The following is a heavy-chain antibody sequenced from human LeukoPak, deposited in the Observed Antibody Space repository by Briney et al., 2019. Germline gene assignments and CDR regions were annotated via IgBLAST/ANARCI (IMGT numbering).Heavy chain of an antibody. V-gene: IGHV3-30*02. CDR1: GFTFSSYG. CDR2: IRYDGSNK. J-gene: IGHJ4*02. D-gene: IGHD2-2*01. Sequence: GGSLRLSCAASGFTFSSYGMHWVRQAPGKGLEWVAFIRYDGSNKYYADSVKGRFTISRDNSKNTLYLQMNSLRAEDTAVYYCAKVEEYCSSTSCHDYWGQGTLVTVSS. CDR3: AKVEEYCSSTSCHDY.